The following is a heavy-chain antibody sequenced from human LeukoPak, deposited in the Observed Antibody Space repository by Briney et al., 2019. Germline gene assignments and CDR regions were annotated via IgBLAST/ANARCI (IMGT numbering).Heavy chain of an antibody. CDR1: GGSFSGYY. Sequence: PSETLSLTCAVYGGSFSGYYWSWIRQPPGKGLEWIGEINHSGSTNYNPSLKSRVTISVDTSKNQFSLKLSSVTAADTAVYYCARQGLDYGDNDPDYWGQGTLVTVSS. V-gene: IGHV4-34*01. J-gene: IGHJ4*02. CDR2: INHSGST. D-gene: IGHD4-17*01. CDR3: ARQGLDYGDNDPDY.